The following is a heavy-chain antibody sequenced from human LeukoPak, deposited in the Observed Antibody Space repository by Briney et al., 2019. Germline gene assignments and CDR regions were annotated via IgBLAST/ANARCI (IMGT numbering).Heavy chain of an antibody. V-gene: IGHV3-7*04. D-gene: IGHD5-12*01. CDR2: IIPDGREK. Sequence: GGSLRLSCAASGITFSGAYMTWVRQAPGKGLEWVANIIPDGREKSYVDSVKGRFTISRDNAKDSLYLQMNSLRAEDTAVYYCARSRRVGTSPFYGTDVWGQGTTVTVSS. CDR1: GITFSGAY. CDR3: ARSRRVGTSPFYGTDV. J-gene: IGHJ6*02.